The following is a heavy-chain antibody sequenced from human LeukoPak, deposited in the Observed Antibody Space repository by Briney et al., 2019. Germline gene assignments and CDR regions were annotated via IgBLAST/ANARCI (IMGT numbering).Heavy chain of an antibody. J-gene: IGHJ6*04. CDR3: ARGAREVGFGELLYYYYGMDV. D-gene: IGHD3-10*01. CDR2: ISSSSSYI. V-gene: IGHV3-21*01. Sequence: GGSLRLSCAASGFTFSSYSMNWVRQAPGKGGEWVSSISSSSSYIYYADSVKGRFTISRDNAKNSLYLQMNSLRAEDTAVYYCARGAREVGFGELLYYYYGMDVWGKGTTVTVSS. CDR1: GFTFSSYS.